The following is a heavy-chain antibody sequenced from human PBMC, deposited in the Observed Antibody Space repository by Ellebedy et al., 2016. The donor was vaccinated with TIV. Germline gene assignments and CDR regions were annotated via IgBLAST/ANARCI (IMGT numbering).Heavy chain of an antibody. CDR2: ISAYNGNT. D-gene: IGHD1-26*01. Sequence: ASVKVSCXASGFTFTAYYIHWVRQAPGQGLEWMGWISAYNGNTNYAQKLQGRVTMTTDTSTSTAYMELRSLRSDDTAVYYCARLNSGSYSENDYWGQGTLVTVSS. CDR3: ARLNSGSYSENDY. CDR1: GFTFTAYY. J-gene: IGHJ4*02. V-gene: IGHV1-18*04.